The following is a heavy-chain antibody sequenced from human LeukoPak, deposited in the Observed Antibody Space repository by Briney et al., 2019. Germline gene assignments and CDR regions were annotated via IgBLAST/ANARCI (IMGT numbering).Heavy chain of an antibody. CDR3: ARAYYGSGSYYVDF. D-gene: IGHD3-10*01. CDR2: ISSSSSYI. J-gene: IGHJ4*02. CDR1: GFTFSSYS. V-gene: IGHV3-21*01. Sequence: GGSLRLSCAASGFTFSSYSMNWVRQAPGKGLEWVSSISSSSSYIYYADSMKGRFTISRDNAKNSLYLQMNSLRAEDTAVYYCARAYYGSGSYYVDFWGQGTLVTVSS.